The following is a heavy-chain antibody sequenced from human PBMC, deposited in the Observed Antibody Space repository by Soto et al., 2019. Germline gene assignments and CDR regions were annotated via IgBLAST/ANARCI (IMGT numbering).Heavy chain of an antibody. J-gene: IGHJ5*02. CDR3: AKGGRGSGSQNWFDP. D-gene: IGHD3-10*01. CDR2: ISGSGGTT. CDR1: GFTSSNSA. V-gene: IGHV3-23*01. Sequence: EGQLLESGGVLVQPGESLRLSCAASGFTSSNSAMSWVRQAPGKGLEWVSSISGSGGTTYYTDSVKGRFSISRDNSKNTLYLIRNSLRADDTAVYYCAKGGRGSGSQNWFDPWGQGTLVTVSS.